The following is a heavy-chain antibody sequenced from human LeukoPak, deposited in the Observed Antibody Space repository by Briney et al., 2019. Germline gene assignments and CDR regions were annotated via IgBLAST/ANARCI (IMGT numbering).Heavy chain of an antibody. CDR1: GDSISSSSYY. CDR2: IYYSGST. J-gene: IGHJ4*02. CDR3: AGGGYGSTTLPFDY. Sequence: ESSETLSLTCTVSGDSISSSSYYWGWIRQPPGKGLEWIGSIYYSGSTQYNPSLKSRVTISVDTSKNQFSLKLRSVIAADTAVYYCAGGGYGSTTLPFDYWGQGTLVTVSS. V-gene: IGHV4-39*07. D-gene: IGHD5-18*01.